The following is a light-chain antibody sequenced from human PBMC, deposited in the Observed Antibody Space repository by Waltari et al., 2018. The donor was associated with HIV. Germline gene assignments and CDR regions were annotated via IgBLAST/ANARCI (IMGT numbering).Light chain of an antibody. V-gene: IGKV3-20*01. CDR2: AAS. Sequence: ETVLTQSPSTLSLSPGERATLPCRASQSVTSNYLAWYQQKPGQAPRLLIYAASTRATDLPDRFSGSGSGTDFTLAISRLDPEDFAVYYCQQYGSSPWTFGQGTKVEIK. J-gene: IGKJ1*01. CDR3: QQYGSSPWT. CDR1: QSVTSNY.